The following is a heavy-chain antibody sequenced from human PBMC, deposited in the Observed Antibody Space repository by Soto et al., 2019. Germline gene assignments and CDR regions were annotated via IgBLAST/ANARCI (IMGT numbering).Heavy chain of an antibody. Sequence: GESLKISCKASGYSFTTYWIGWVRQMPGKGLEWMGIIYPGDSDTRYSPSFQGQVTISADKSISTAYLQWSSLKASDSAMFYCARKDIASNSVDFWGQGTLVTVSS. CDR1: GYSFTTYW. V-gene: IGHV5-51*01. CDR2: IYPGDSDT. CDR3: ARKDIASNSVDF. J-gene: IGHJ4*02. D-gene: IGHD2-2*01.